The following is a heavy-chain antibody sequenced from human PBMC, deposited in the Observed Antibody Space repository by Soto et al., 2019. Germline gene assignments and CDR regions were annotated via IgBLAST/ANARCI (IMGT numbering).Heavy chain of an antibody. CDR1: GGSFSGYY. CDR3: ARGCLYSGSYRVLRGWFDP. V-gene: IGHV4-34*01. CDR2: ISHSGST. D-gene: IGHD1-26*01. J-gene: IGHJ5*02. Sequence: QVQLQQWGAGLLKPSETLSLTCAVYGGSFSGYYWSWIRQPPGKGLEWIGEISHSGSTNYNPSLKSRVTISVNTSKNQFPLKLSSVTAAETAVYYCARGCLYSGSYRVLRGWFDPWGQGTLVPVSS.